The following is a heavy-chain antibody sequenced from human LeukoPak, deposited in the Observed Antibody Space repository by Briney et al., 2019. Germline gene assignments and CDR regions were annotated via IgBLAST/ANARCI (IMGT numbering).Heavy chain of an antibody. Sequence: SETLSLTCTVPGGSISSYYWSWIRQPPGKGLEWIGYIYYSGSTNYNPPLKSRVTISVDTSKNQFSLKLSSVTAADTAVYYCARRPFIAAADTGWFDPWGQGTLVTVSS. J-gene: IGHJ5*02. CDR2: IYYSGST. CDR1: GGSISSYY. CDR3: ARRPFIAAADTGWFDP. V-gene: IGHV4-59*08. D-gene: IGHD6-13*01.